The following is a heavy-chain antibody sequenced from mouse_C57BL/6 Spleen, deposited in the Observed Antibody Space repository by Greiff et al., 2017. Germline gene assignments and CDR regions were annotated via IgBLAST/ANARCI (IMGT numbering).Heavy chain of an antibody. CDR3: ARAGTAQATDYAMDY. CDR2: IYPGSGST. V-gene: IGHV1-55*01. Sequence: QVQLQQPGAELVKPGASVKMSCKASGYTFTSYWITWVKPRPGQGLEWIGDIYPGSGSTNYNEKFKSKATLTVDTSSSTAYMQLSSLTSEDSAVYYCARAGTAQATDYAMDYWGQGTSVTVSS. D-gene: IGHD3-2*02. J-gene: IGHJ4*01. CDR1: GYTFTSYW.